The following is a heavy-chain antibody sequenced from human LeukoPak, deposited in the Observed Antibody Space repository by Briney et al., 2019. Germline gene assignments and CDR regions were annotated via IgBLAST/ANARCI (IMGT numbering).Heavy chain of an antibody. CDR1: GGTFSSYA. Sequence: SVKVSCKASGGTFSSYAISWVRQAPGQGLEWMGGIIPIFGTANYAQKFQGRVTITTDESTSTAYMELSSLRSEDTAVYYCARSLRFLEWPGFDPWGQGTLVTVSS. CDR3: ARSLRFLEWPGFDP. D-gene: IGHD3-3*01. CDR2: IIPIFGTA. J-gene: IGHJ5*02. V-gene: IGHV1-69*05.